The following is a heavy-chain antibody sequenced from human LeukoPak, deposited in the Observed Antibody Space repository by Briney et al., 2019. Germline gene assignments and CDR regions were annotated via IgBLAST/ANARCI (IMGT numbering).Heavy chain of an antibody. CDR3: ARVAVVVITIDY. CDR2: IYYSGST. V-gene: IGHV4-30-4*01. CDR1: GGSISSGAYY. Sequence: TLSLTCTVSGGSISSGAYYWSWIRQPPGKGLEWIGYIYYSGSTYYNPSLKSRVTISVDTSKNQFSLKLSSVTAVDTAVYYCARVAVVVITIDYWGQGTLVTVSS. D-gene: IGHD3-22*01. J-gene: IGHJ4*02.